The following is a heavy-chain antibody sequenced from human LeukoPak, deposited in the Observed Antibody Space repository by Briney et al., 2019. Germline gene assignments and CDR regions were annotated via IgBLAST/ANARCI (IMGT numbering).Heavy chain of an antibody. J-gene: IGHJ4*02. D-gene: IGHD3-22*01. CDR2: IKQDGSEK. Sequence: PGGSLRLSCAASGFTFSSYAMSWVRQAPGKGLEWVANIKQDGSEKYYVDSVKGRFTISRDNAKNSLYLQMNSLRAEDTAVYYCARDSVKDDSSGYYYDWNFDYWGQGTLVTVSS. CDR3: ARDSVKDDSSGYYYDWNFDY. CDR1: GFTFSSYA. V-gene: IGHV3-7*01.